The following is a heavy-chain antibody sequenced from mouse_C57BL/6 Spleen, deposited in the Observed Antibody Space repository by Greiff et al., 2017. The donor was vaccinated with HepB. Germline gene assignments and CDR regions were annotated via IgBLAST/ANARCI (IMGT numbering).Heavy chain of an antibody. D-gene: IGHD1-1*01. V-gene: IGHV1-81*01. CDR3: ARWGGSSPYYYAMDY. Sequence: VMLVESGAELARPGASVKLSCKASGYTFTSYGISWVKQRTGQGLEWIGEIYPRSGNTYYNEKFKGKATLTADKSSSTAYMELRSLTSEDSAVYFCARWGGSSPYYYAMDYWGQGTSVTVSS. CDR2: IYPRSGNT. J-gene: IGHJ4*01. CDR1: GYTFTSYG.